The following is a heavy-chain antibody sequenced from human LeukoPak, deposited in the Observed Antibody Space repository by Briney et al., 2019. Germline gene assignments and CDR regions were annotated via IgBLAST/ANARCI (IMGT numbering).Heavy chain of an antibody. Sequence: SETLSLTCNVSGGSINNFYWNWIRQPPGKGLQWIGYTYYGGSTYYSPSLRSRVAISIDASKNQVSLRLNSVTSADTAVYYCARGTVRRGDWFDPWGQGTLVTVSS. V-gene: IGHV4-59*01. CDR2: TYYGGST. J-gene: IGHJ5*02. CDR1: GGSINNFY. CDR3: ARGTVRRGDWFDP. D-gene: IGHD4-17*01.